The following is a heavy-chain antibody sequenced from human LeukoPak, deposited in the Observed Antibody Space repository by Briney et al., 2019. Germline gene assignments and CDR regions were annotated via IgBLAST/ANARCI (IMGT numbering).Heavy chain of an antibody. CDR2: ICAYNGNT. J-gene: IGHJ6*02. D-gene: IGHD2-2*01. Sequence: ASVKVSCKASGYTFTSYGISWVRQAPGQGLEWMGWICAYNGNTNYAQTLQSRVTMTTDTSTSTAYMELRSLRSDDTAVYYCARGYCSSTSCPYGMDVWGQGTTVTVSS. V-gene: IGHV1-18*01. CDR3: ARGYCSSTSCPYGMDV. CDR1: GYTFTSYG.